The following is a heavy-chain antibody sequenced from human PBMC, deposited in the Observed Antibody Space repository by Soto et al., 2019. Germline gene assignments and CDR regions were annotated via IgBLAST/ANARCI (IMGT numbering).Heavy chain of an antibody. D-gene: IGHD6-13*01. CDR3: ASDSSSWYNHWFDP. J-gene: IGHJ5*02. CDR2: IYTSGST. Sequence: SETLSLTCTVSGGSISSYYWSWIRQPAGKGLEWIGRIYTSGSTNYNPSLKSRVTMSVDTSKNQFSLKLSSVTAADTAVYYCASDSSSWYNHWFDPWGQGTLVTVSS. CDR1: GGSISSYY. V-gene: IGHV4-4*07.